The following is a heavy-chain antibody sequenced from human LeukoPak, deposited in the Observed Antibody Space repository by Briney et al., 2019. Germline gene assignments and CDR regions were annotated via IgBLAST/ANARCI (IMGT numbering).Heavy chain of an antibody. Sequence: GGSLRLSCVASGFTFNSYNMNWVRQAPGKGLEWVSSIGISSGYIFYTDSVKGRFTISRDNAKNSLYLQMNSLRAEDTAVYYCARIPAKGTGYWGQGTLVTVSS. D-gene: IGHD1-1*01. CDR1: GFTFNSYN. V-gene: IGHV3-21*01. CDR2: IGISSGYI. J-gene: IGHJ4*02. CDR3: ARIPAKGTGY.